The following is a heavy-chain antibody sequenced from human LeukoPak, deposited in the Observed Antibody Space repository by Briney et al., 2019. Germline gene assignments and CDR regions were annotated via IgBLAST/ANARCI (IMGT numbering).Heavy chain of an antibody. D-gene: IGHD6-13*01. V-gene: IGHV4-34*01. CDR2: INHSGST. CDR1: GGSFSGYY. Sequence: PSETLSLTCAVYGGSFSGYYWSWIRQPPGKGLEWIGEINHSGSTNYNPSLKSRVTISADTSKNQFSLKLSSVTAADTAVYYCARVKGSSSSRDWGQGTLVTVSS. J-gene: IGHJ4*02. CDR3: ARVKGSSSSRD.